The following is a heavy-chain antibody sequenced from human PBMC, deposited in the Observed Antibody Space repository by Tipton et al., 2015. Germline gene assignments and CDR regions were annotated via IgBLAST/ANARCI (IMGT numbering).Heavy chain of an antibody. CDR1: GFTFNTHA. Sequence: SLRLSCAASGFTFNTHAMHWVRQAPGKGLEWVAFVWFDGSEAHYGDSVKGGFTISRDNSKTMVYLQMNSLRAEDTAVYYWAADPPGSGWALGSWGRGTQVTVPS. V-gene: IGHV3-33*03. D-gene: IGHD6-19*01. J-gene: IGHJ5*02. CDR2: VWFDGSEA. CDR3: AADPPGSGWALGS.